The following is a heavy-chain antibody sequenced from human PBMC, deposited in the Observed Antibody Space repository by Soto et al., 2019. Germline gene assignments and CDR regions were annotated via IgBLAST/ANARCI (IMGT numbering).Heavy chain of an antibody. Sequence: GGSLRLSCVISRLTFSNYALNWVRQAPGKGLEWVSSISGSGDTAYYADSVKGRFTISRDNSKNTLYLQMNSLRAEDTAVYYCSTAGTHCWGQGTLVTVSS. V-gene: IGHV3-23*01. D-gene: IGHD6-13*01. CDR3: STAGTHC. CDR2: ISGSGDTA. J-gene: IGHJ4*02. CDR1: RLTFSNYA.